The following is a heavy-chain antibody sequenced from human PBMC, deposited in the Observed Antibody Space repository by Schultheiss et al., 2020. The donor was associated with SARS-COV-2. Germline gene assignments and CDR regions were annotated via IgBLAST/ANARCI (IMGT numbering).Heavy chain of an antibody. CDR3: ASSVEMATINHY. CDR1: GDSISSYY. CDR2: IYTSGST. D-gene: IGHD5-24*01. Sequence: SQTLSLTCTVSGDSISSYYWSWIRQPAGKGLEWIGRIYTSGSTNYNPSLKSRVTISVDTSKNQFSLKLSSVTAADTAVYYCASSVEMATINHYWGQGTLVTVSS. V-gene: IGHV4-4*07. J-gene: IGHJ4*02.